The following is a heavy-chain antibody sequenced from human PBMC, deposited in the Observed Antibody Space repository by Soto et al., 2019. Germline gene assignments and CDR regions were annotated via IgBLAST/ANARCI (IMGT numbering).Heavy chain of an antibody. Sequence: QITLKESGPTLVKPTQTLTLTCTFSGFSLTTRGVGVGWIRQPPGKALECLALIYWDDDKRYSPSLQSRLSNXKXTXTNQVVRTMTNVDPVDTATYYCAHIPNYYQYDWFDPWGQGTLVSVSS. CDR2: IYWDDDK. CDR3: AHIPNYYQYDWFDP. CDR1: GFSLTTRGVG. V-gene: IGHV2-5*02. J-gene: IGHJ5*02. D-gene: IGHD3-16*01.